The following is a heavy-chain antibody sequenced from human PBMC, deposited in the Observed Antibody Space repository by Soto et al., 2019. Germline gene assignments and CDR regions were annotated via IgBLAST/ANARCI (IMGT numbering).Heavy chain of an antibody. CDR3: ATAPPGDTAMVYDH. D-gene: IGHD5-18*01. Sequence: TLSLTCTVSGDSIGSGNYYWTWIRQSPGKGLEWLGYIFYSGSTHYNPSLKSRGSISLDTSKNQFSLNLTSVTAADTAVYYWATAPPGDTAMVYDHWGQGTLVTVSS. CDR1: GDSIGSGNYY. V-gene: IGHV4-31*03. CDR2: IFYSGST. J-gene: IGHJ4*02.